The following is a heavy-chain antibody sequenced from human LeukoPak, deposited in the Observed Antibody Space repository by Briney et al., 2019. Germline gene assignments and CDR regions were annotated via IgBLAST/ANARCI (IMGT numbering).Heavy chain of an antibody. D-gene: IGHD6-13*01. J-gene: IGHJ4*02. V-gene: IGHV3-7*01. CDR2: IKQDGSEK. Sequence: PGGSLRLSCAASGFIFSTYWMSWVRQAPGKGLEWVANIKQDGSEKYYVDSVKGRFTISRDNAKNSLYLQMNSLRAEDTAVYYCARDWVRSSCTDWGQGTLVTVSS. CDR3: ARDWVRSSCTD. CDR1: GFIFSTYW.